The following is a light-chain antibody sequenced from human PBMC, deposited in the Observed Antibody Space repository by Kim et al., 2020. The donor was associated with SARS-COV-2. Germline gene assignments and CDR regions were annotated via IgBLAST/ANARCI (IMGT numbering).Light chain of an antibody. CDR2: DAS. CDR1: QSLGNW. Sequence: DIQLTQSPSTLSASVGDRVTITCRASQSLGNWLAWYQQKPGKTPNLLIYDASSLESGVPSRFSGSGSATEFTLTISSLQPDEFATYYYQQYNDYPLTFGGGTKVDIK. V-gene: IGKV1-5*01. CDR3: QQYNDYPLT. J-gene: IGKJ4*01.